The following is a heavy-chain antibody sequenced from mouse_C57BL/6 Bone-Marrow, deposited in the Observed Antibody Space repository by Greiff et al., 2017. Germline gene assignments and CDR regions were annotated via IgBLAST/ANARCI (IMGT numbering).Heavy chain of an antibody. CDR2: ISPSNGGT. J-gene: IGHJ4*01. D-gene: IGHD1-1*01. V-gene: IGHV1-53*01. CDR3: ASPIYYGAMDY. Sequence: VQLQQPGTELVKPGASVKLSCKASGYTFTSYWMHWVKQRPGQGLEWIGNISPSNGGTNYNEKFKSKATQTVDKSSSTAYMQLSSLTSEDAAVYYGASPIYYGAMDYWGQGTSVTVSS. CDR1: GYTFTSYW.